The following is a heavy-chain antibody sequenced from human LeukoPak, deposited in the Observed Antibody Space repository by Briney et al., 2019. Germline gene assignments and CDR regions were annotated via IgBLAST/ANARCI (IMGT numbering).Heavy chain of an antibody. CDR2: IKSKPDGGTT. V-gene: IGHV3-15*01. Sequence: GGSLRLSCAASGFTFSNAWMSWVRQAPGKGLEWVGRIKSKPDGGTTDYAAPVKGRFTISRDDSKNTLYLQMNSLKTEDTAVYYCTTEADRYYYYGMDVWGQGTTVTVSS. CDR3: TTEADRYYYYGMDV. J-gene: IGHJ6*02. CDR1: GFTFSNAW. D-gene: IGHD2-15*01.